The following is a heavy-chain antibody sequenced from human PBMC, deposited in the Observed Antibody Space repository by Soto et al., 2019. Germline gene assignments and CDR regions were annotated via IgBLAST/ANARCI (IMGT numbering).Heavy chain of an antibody. CDR2: IIPMFGTA. V-gene: IGHV1-69*12. CDR1: GGTFSSDA. D-gene: IGHD3-22*01. CDR3: GRGTYYYDSSGYYHWYFDL. J-gene: IGHJ2*01. Sequence: QVQLVQSGAEVKKPGSSVKVSCKASGGTFSSDAISWVRQAPGQGLEWMGGIIPMFGTANYAQKFQGRVTITADESTSKAAMELSRLRSEDTAVYYCGRGTYYYDSSGYYHWYFDLWGRGTLVTVSS.